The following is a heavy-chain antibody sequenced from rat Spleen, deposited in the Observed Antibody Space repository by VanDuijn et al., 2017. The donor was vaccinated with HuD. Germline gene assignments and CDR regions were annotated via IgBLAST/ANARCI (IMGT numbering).Heavy chain of an antibody. J-gene: IGHJ3*01. V-gene: IGHV5-25*01. CDR2: ISTGGGNT. Sequence: EVQLVESGGGLVQPGRSMKLSCAASGFTFSNYYMAWVRQAPTKGLEWVASISTGGGNTYYRDSVKGRFTISRDNAKSTLYLQMDSLRSEDTATYYCARGPFYNNYDWFAYWGQGTLVTVSS. D-gene: IGHD1-10*01. CDR1: GFTFSNYY. CDR3: ARGPFYNNYDWFAY.